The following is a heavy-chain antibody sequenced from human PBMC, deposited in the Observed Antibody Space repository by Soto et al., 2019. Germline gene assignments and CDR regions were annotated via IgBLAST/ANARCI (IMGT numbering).Heavy chain of an antibody. CDR2: IDTSSTYI. CDR1: GFTFSSFT. Sequence: EVQLVKSGGGLVKPGGSLRLSCAASGFTFSSFTMNWVRQAPGKGLEWVSSIDTSSTYIYYADSVTGRFTISRDNAKKSVYLQMNSLRAEDTAVYYCARETGSYNWTDGLMDVWGQGTTVTVSS. V-gene: IGHV3-21*01. J-gene: IGHJ6*02. CDR3: ARETGSYNWTDGLMDV. D-gene: IGHD1-20*01.